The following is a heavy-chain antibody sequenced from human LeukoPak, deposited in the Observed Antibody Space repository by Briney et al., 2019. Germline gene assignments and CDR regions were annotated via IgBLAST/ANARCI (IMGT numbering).Heavy chain of an antibody. D-gene: IGHD3-3*01. V-gene: IGHV3-23*01. CDR3: AITPYYDFWSGYFY. CDR2: ISGSGGST. CDR1: GGSISSSRDY. Sequence: DPSETLSLTCTVSGGSISSSRDYWGWIRQPPGKGLEWVSAISGSGGSTYYADSVKGRFTISRDNSKNTLYLQMNSLRAEDTAVYYCAITPYYDFWSGYFYWGQGTLVTVSS. J-gene: IGHJ4*02.